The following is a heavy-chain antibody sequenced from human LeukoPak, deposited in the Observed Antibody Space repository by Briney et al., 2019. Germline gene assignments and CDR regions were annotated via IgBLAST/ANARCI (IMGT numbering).Heavy chain of an antibody. D-gene: IGHD3-10*01. CDR3: ARNGHRRTMVWRYYYMDV. Sequence: KPSETLSLTCTVSGVSISSSNSYWGWIRQPPGKGLEWIGSIYYSGSTYYNPSLKSRVTISVDTPKNQFSLKLSSVTAADTAVYYCARNGHRRTMVWRYYYMDVWGKGTTVTVSS. CDR1: GVSISSSNSY. J-gene: IGHJ6*03. CDR2: IYYSGST. V-gene: IGHV4-39*07.